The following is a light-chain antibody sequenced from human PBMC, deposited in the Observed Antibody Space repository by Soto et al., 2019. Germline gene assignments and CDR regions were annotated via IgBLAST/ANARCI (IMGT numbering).Light chain of an antibody. V-gene: IGLV2-8*01. CDR3: SSYTSSSTSYV. Sequence: QSALTQPPSASGSPGQSVTISCTGTSSDVGAYNFVSWFQQHPGKAPKLMIYDVSERPSGVPDRFSGSKSDNTASLTVYGLQAEDEGDYYCSSYTSSSTSYVFGTGTKLTVL. J-gene: IGLJ1*01. CDR1: SSDVGAYNF. CDR2: DVS.